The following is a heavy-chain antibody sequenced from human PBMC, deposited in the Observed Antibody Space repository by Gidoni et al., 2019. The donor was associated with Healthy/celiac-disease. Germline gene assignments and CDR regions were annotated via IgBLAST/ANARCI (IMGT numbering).Heavy chain of an antibody. CDR3: AKGGGYDILTGSPAFDY. Sequence: EVQLLESGGGLVQPGGSLRLSCPASGFTFSSHAMSWVRQAPGKGLEWVSAISGSGGSTYYADSVKGRFTISRDNSKNTLYLQMNSLRAEDTAVYYCAKGGGYDILTGSPAFDYWGQGTLVTVSS. J-gene: IGHJ4*02. CDR1: GFTFSSHA. V-gene: IGHV3-23*01. D-gene: IGHD3-9*01. CDR2: ISGSGGST.